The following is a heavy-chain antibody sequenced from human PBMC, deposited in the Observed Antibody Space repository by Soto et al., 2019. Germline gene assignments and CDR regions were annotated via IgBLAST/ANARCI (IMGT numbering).Heavy chain of an antibody. J-gene: IGHJ4*02. Sequence: EVQLLESGGGLVQPGGSLRLSCAASGFTFSSYAMRWVRKAPGKGLEWVSAISGSGDSTYYADSVKGRFTTSRDNSKHTLYLQMNSLRAEDTAVYYCARRGSGSYYDYWGQGTLVTVSS. CDR1: GFTFSSYA. CDR3: ARRGSGSYYDY. V-gene: IGHV3-23*01. D-gene: IGHD1-26*01. CDR2: ISGSGDST.